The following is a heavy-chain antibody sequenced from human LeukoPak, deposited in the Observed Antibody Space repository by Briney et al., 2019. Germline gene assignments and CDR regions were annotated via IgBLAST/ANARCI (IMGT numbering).Heavy chain of an antibody. CDR2: IWYDGSNK. D-gene: IGHD2-15*01. J-gene: IGHJ3*02. Sequence: GGSLRLSCAASGFTFSTYAMYWVRQAPGKGLEWVTVIWYDGSNKYYADSVKGRFTISRDNSKNTLYLQMNSLRADDTAVYYCARGAYCSGGRCPGAFDIWGRGTMVTVSS. CDR3: ARGAYCSGGRCPGAFDI. CDR1: GFTFSTYA. V-gene: IGHV3-33*01.